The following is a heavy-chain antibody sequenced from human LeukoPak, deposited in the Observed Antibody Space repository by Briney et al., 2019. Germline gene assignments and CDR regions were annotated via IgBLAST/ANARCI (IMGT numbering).Heavy chain of an antibody. D-gene: IGHD6-13*01. CDR1: GGSISSSSYY. V-gene: IGHV4-39*07. J-gene: IGHJ5*02. CDR3: ARDGSSWRTEGWFDP. CDR2: IYYSGST. Sequence: SETLSLTCTVSGGSISSSSYYWGWIRQPPGKGLEWIRSIYYSGSTYYNPSLKSRVTISVDTSKNQFSLKLSSVTAADTAVYYCARDGSSWRTEGWFDPWGQGTLVTVSS.